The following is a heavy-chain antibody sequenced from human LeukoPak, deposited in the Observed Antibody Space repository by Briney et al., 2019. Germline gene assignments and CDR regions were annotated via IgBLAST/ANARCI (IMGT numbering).Heavy chain of an antibody. D-gene: IGHD3-10*01. CDR3: AALYYYGSGTPHYYMDV. CDR2: INHSGST. V-gene: IGHV4-34*01. Sequence: SETLSLTCAVYGGSFSGYYWSWIRQPPGKGLEWIGEINHSGSTNYNPSLKSRVTISVDTSKNQFSLKLSSVTAADTAVYYCAALYYYGSGTPHYYMDVWGNGTTVTVSS. CDR1: GGSFSGYY. J-gene: IGHJ6*03.